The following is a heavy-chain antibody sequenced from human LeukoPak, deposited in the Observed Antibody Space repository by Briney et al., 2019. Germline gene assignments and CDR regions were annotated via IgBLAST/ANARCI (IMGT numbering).Heavy chain of an antibody. CDR3: AREVVIFPDYYYYGMDV. D-gene: IGHD3-9*01. Sequence: PGGSLRLSCAASGFTFSSYWMHWVRQAPGKGLVWVSRINSDGSSTSYADSVKGRFTISRDNAKNSLFLQMNSLRADDTAVYYCAREVVIFPDYYYYGMDVWGQGTTVTVSS. J-gene: IGHJ6*02. CDR1: GFTFSSYW. V-gene: IGHV3-74*01. CDR2: INSDGSST.